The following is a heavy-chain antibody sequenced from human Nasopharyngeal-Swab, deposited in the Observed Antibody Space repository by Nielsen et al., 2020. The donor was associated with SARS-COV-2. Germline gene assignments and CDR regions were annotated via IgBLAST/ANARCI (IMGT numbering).Heavy chain of an antibody. Sequence: GESLKISCSASGFSFSRNAMHWVRQAPGKGLEYVSTINDYGDRINYADSVEGRFTISRDIPKNTLYLQMSSLRIEDTAVYYCVKHQGSSSDQWGQGTLVTVSS. J-gene: IGHJ4*02. CDR1: GFSFSRNA. CDR3: VKHQGSSSDQ. V-gene: IGHV3-64D*08. CDR2: INDYGDRI.